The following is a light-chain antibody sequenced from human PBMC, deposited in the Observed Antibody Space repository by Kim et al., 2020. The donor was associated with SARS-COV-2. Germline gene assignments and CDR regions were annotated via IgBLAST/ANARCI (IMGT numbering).Light chain of an antibody. V-gene: IGLV3-21*04. J-gene: IGLJ2*01. CDR2: YDS. Sequence: GKTARITCGGSSIGSKSVHWYQQMPGQAPVLVISYDSDRPSGIPERFSGSNSGNTATLTISRVEAGDEADYYCQVWDSSGDHRVVFGGGTQLTVL. CDR1: SIGSKS. CDR3: QVWDSSGDHRVV.